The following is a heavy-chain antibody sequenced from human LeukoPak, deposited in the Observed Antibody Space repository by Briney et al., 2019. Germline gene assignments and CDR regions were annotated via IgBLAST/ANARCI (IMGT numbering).Heavy chain of an antibody. V-gene: IGHV3-23*01. CDR1: GFTFMTYW. Sequence: PGGSLRLSCEASGFTFMTYWMSWVRQAPGKGLEWVSGISGSGGSTYYADSVKGRFTISRDNSKNTLYLQMNSLRAEDTAVYYCAKGGLRYFDWLPRNWFDPWGQGTLVTVSS. CDR2: ISGSGGST. J-gene: IGHJ5*02. D-gene: IGHD3-9*01. CDR3: AKGGLRYFDWLPRNWFDP.